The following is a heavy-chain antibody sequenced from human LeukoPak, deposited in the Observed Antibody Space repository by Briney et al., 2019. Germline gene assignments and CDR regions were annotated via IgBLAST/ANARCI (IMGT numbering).Heavy chain of an antibody. Sequence: SETLSLTCTVSGGSISSSNSYWGWLRQPPGRGLEWIGNIYYSGSTYYNPSLKSRVTISIDTYKNQFSLKLSSVTAADTAVYYCATAMERHSSSWYQIRGAFDIWGQGTMVTVSS. CDR1: GGSISSSNSY. V-gene: IGHV4-39*07. J-gene: IGHJ3*02. CDR2: IYYSGST. D-gene: IGHD6-13*01. CDR3: ATAMERHSSSWYQIRGAFDI.